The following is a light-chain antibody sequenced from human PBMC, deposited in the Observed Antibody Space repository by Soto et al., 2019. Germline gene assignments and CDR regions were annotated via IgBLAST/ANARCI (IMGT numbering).Light chain of an antibody. Sequence: DIQMTQSPSSVSASVGDRVTITCRASQDIGYALAWFQQKPGEAPSLLMYTASSLHSGVPSRFRGSGSGTDFTLTISSLQPEDSATYYCQQGNSFPLTFGGGTKVEIK. CDR3: QQGNSFPLT. V-gene: IGKV1-12*01. CDR1: QDIGYA. CDR2: TAS. J-gene: IGKJ4*01.